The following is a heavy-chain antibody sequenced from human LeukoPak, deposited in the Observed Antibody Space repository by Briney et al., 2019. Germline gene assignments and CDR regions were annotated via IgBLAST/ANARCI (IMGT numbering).Heavy chain of an antibody. CDR1: GGTFSSYA. V-gene: IGHV1-69*05. Sequence: SVKVSCKASGGTFSSYAISWVRQAPGQGLEWMGGIIPIFGTANYAQKFQGRVTMTRNTSISTAYMELSSLRSDDTAVYYCARGPPNWGYDYWGPGTLVTVSS. CDR2: IIPIFGTA. D-gene: IGHD7-27*01. J-gene: IGHJ4*02. CDR3: ARGPPNWGYDY.